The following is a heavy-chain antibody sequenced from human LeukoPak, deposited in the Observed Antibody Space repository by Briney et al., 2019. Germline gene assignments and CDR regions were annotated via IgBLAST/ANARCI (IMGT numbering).Heavy chain of an antibody. J-gene: IGHJ4*02. CDR2: IYYSGST. CDR1: GGSISIYY. D-gene: IGHD1-7*01. CDR3: ARGHWNYEGDFDY. V-gene: IGHV4-59*01. Sequence: SETLSLTCTVSGGSISIYYWSWIRQPPGKGLEWIGYIYYSGSTNYNPSLKSRVTISVDTSKNQFSLKLSSVTAADTAVYYCARGHWNYEGDFDYWGQGTLVTVSS.